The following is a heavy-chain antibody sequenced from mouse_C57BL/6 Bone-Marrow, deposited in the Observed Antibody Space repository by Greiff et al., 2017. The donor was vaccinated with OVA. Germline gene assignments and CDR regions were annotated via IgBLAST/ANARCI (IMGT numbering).Heavy chain of an antibody. CDR3: SVNWNWYFDV. Sequence: LQESGGGLVQPGGSMKLSCVASGFTFSNYWMNWVRQSPEKGLEWVAQIRLKSDNYATHYAESVKGRFTISRDDSKSSVYLQMNNLRAEDTGIYYCSVNWNWYFDVWGTGTTVTVSS. D-gene: IGHD4-1*01. J-gene: IGHJ1*03. CDR1: GFTFSNYW. CDR2: IRLKSDNYAT. V-gene: IGHV6-3*01.